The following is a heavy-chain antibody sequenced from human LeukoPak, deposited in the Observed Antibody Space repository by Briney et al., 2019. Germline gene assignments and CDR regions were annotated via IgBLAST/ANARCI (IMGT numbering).Heavy chain of an antibody. J-gene: IGHJ4*02. V-gene: IGHV3-7*01. CDR2: IKQDGSEK. D-gene: IGHD6-19*01. Sequence: PGRSLRLSCAASGFTFSSYWMSWVRQPPGKGLEWVANIKQDGSEKYYVDSVKGRFTISRDNTKNSLYLQMNSLRAEDTAVYYCARGSRSSGWHYFDYWGQGTLVTVSS. CDR1: GFTFSSYW. CDR3: ARGSRSSGWHYFDY.